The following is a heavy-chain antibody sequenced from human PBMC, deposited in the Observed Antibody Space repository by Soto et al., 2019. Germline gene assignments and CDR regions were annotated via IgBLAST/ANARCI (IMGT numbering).Heavy chain of an antibody. V-gene: IGHV4-34*01. CDR2: INHSGST. J-gene: IGHJ6*02. CDR1: DGTFSGYD. Sequence: LSYAVDDGTFSGYDGSGIRKNPGKGLEWIGEINHSGSTNYNPSLKSRVTISVDTSKNQFSLKLSSVTAADTAVYYCARGRHHYDFWSGLLYGMDVWGQGTTVTVSS. D-gene: IGHD3-3*01. CDR3: ARGRHHYDFWSGLLYGMDV.